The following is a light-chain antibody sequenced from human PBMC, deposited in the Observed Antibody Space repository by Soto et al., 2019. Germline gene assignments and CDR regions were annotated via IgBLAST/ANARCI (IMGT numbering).Light chain of an antibody. CDR1: SSNIGSNA. CDR3: TVWDDCLTGWV. V-gene: IGLV1-44*01. CDR2: SNN. Sequence: QYVLTQPPSASETPGQRVTISCSGSSSNIGSNAVNWYQQLPGTAPKLLIYSNNQRPSGVPDRFSGSKSGTSASLAISGLQSEDEADYYCTVWDDCLTGWVFGGGTKLTVL. J-gene: IGLJ3*02.